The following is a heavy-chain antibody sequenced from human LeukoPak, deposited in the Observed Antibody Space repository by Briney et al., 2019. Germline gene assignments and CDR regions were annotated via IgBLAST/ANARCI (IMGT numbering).Heavy chain of an antibody. CDR3: TRELWPADY. CDR1: GFTFSDYW. J-gene: IGHJ4*02. V-gene: IGHV3-7*01. Sequence: PGGSLRLSCEGSGFTFSDYWMGWVRQAPGKGLEWVANIIKDGSDKYYVDSVKGRFSISRDNAKNSVYLQMSGLRVEDTAVYYCTRELWPADYWGQGILVTVSS. CDR2: IIKDGSDK. D-gene: IGHD3-16*01.